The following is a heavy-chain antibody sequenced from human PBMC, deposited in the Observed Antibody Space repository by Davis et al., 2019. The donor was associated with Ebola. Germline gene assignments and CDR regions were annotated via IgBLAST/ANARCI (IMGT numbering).Heavy chain of an antibody. D-gene: IGHD2-15*01. CDR3: SLLGYTFLAY. CDR1: GFTFSDHY. Sequence: GESLKISCAASGFTFSDHYMDWVRQAPGKGLEWVGRTRNKAKSYTPDYAASVKGRFIIPRDDSENSLYLQMNSLKTEDTAVYYSSLLGYTFLAYWGQGTLVTVSS. J-gene: IGHJ4*02. V-gene: IGHV3-72*01. CDR2: TRNKAKSYTP.